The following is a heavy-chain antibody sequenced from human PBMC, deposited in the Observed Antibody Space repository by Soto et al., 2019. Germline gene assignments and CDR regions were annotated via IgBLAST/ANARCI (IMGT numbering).Heavy chain of an antibody. CDR3: ARADCTGAYCYSWPFNYGVDV. CDR2: IWYDGSNK. J-gene: IGHJ6*02. Sequence: LRLSCTTSGFTFNTYGMHCVRQAPGKGLEWVAIIWYDGSNKYYADSVKGRFTISRDNSKNTLYLQMNSLRAEDTALYYCARADCTGAYCYSWPFNYGVDVWGQGTTVTVS. CDR1: GFTFNTYG. V-gene: IGHV3-33*08. D-gene: IGHD2-15*01.